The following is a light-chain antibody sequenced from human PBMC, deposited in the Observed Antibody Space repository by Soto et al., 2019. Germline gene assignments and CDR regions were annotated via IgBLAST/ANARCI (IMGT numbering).Light chain of an antibody. Sequence: DIELAQTPGTLSLSPGEGATLSCRASRSISSSYVAWYQQKSGQAPRLLIYGTSNRATGISDRFSGRGSGTDFTQTISRLEPEDFAVYYCHQYGGSWASAPGT. CDR3: HQYGGSWA. CDR1: RSISSSY. V-gene: IGKV3-20*01. J-gene: IGKJ1*01. CDR2: GTS.